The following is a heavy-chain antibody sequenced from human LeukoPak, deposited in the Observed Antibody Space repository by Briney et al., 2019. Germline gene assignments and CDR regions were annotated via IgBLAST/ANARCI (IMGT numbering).Heavy chain of an antibody. CDR1: GYTFTSYY. J-gene: IGHJ5*02. CDR2: INPNSGGT. CDR3: AREAYYGSGSYGGSWFDP. Sequence: ASVKVSCKASGYTFTSYYMHWVRQAPGQGLEWMGWINPNSGGTNYAQKFQGRVTMTRDTSITTAYMELSRLRSDDTAVYYCAREAYYGSGSYGGSWFDPWGQGTLVTVSS. D-gene: IGHD3-10*01. V-gene: IGHV1-2*02.